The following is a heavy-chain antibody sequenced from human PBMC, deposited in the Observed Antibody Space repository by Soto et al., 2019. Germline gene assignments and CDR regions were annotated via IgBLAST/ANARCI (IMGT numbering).Heavy chain of an antibody. V-gene: IGHV1-3*01. CDR1: GSTFTSYA. CDR2: INAGNGNT. Sequence: ASVKFSCTASGSTFTSYAMHWVRQAPGQRLEWMGWINAGNGNTKYSQKFQGRVTITRDTSASTAYMELSSLRSEDTAVYYCARGKGAAAGYYYYYGMDVWGQGTTVTVSS. J-gene: IGHJ6*02. CDR3: ARGKGAAAGYYYYYGMDV. D-gene: IGHD6-13*01.